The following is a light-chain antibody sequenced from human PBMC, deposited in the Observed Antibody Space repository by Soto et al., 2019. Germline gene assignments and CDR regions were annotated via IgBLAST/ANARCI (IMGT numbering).Light chain of an antibody. V-gene: IGKV1-12*01. CDR2: GAS. Sequence: DIQMTQSPSTLSASVGDRFIITFLASQSISGWLAWYQQKPGKAPKLLIYGASSLQSGVPSRFSGSGSGTDFTLTINSLQPEDIATYYCQQTNSFPRTFSQGTKVDI. J-gene: IGKJ1*01. CDR3: QQTNSFPRT. CDR1: QSISGW.